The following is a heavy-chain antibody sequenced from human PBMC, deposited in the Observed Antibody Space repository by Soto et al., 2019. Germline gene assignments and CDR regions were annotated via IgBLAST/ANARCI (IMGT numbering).Heavy chain of an antibody. D-gene: IGHD3-3*01. CDR2: VYPDDNT. CDR1: GLSVVGSY. CDR3: ARLPGAFYYDNGDYDFLDY. J-gene: IGHJ4*02. Sequence: GGSLRLSCAASGLSVVGSYMNWFRQSEQKGLEWISVVYPDDNTYYAESVRGRFTISRDRSKNTVSLQMNSLRAEDTAVYYCARLPGAFYYDNGDYDFLDYWGQGTLVTVSS. V-gene: IGHV3-53*01.